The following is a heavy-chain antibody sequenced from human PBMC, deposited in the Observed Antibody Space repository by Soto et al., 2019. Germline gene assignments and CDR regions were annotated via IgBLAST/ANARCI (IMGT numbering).Heavy chain of an antibody. CDR2: IIPIFGTA. D-gene: IGHD3-22*01. Sequence: QVQLVQSGAEVKKPGSSVKVSCKASGGTFSSYAISWVRQAPGQGLEWMGGIIPIFGTANYAQKFQGRVTLTVDESTSTAYMELSSLRSEDTAVYYCASTMIVVVTRGYFDYWGQGTLVTVSS. CDR1: GGTFSSYA. J-gene: IGHJ4*02. V-gene: IGHV1-69*12. CDR3: ASTMIVVVTRGYFDY.